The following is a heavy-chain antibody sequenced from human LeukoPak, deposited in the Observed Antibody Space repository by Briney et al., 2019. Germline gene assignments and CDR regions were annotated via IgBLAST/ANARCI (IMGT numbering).Heavy chain of an antibody. CDR3: ARVDRRVGGWYNDFDI. J-gene: IGHJ3*02. D-gene: IGHD6-19*01. V-gene: IGHV3-30*04. CDR1: GFTFSSYA. CDR2: ISYDGSNK. Sequence: GGSLRLSCAASGFTFSSYAMHWVRQAPGKGLEWVAVISYDGSNKYYADSVKGRFTISRDNYKNTLYLQMNSLIAEDTVVYYCARVDRRVGGWYNDFDIWGQGTMVTVSS.